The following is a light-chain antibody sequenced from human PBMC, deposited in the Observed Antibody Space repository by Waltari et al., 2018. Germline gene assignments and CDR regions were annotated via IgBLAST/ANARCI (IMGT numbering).Light chain of an antibody. V-gene: IGKV1-39*01. CDR3: QHSYSLPRT. Sequence: DIQLTQSPSSLSASVGDRVTITCRASQSLSTFLHWYQQKPGKAPKLLIYDASSLQSGVTSRFSGSGSGTDFTLTISSLQPEDFATYYCQHSYSLPRTFGQGTKVEIK. CDR2: DAS. J-gene: IGKJ1*01. CDR1: QSLSTF.